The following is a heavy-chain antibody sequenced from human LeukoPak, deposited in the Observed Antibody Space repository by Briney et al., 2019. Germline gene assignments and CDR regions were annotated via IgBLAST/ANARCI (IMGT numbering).Heavy chain of an antibody. Sequence: PSETLSLTCTVSGGSITSSSHYWGWIRQPPGKGLEWIGSIYYSGDTNYNPSLKSRVTTSIDTSKNQFSLKVTSVTAADAAVYYCARAGFYASVNQYYYYYYMDVWGTGTTVTVSS. CDR3: ARAGFYASVNQYYYYYYMDV. CDR1: GGSITSSSHY. V-gene: IGHV4-39*07. CDR2: IYYSGDT. D-gene: IGHD2/OR15-2a*01. J-gene: IGHJ6*03.